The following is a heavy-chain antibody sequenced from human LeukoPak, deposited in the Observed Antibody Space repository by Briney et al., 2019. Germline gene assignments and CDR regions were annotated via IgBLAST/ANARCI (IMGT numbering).Heavy chain of an antibody. J-gene: IGHJ5*02. CDR1: GGSVSSSSYY. CDR3: ATTVAVAGPTGFDP. Sequence: SETLSLTCTVSGGSVSSSSYYWGWIRQPPGKGLEWIGSTYYSGSTYYNPSLKSRVTISVDTSKNQFSLKLSSVTAADTAVYYCATTVAVAGPTGFDPWGQGTLVTVSS. CDR2: TYYSGST. V-gene: IGHV4-39*01. D-gene: IGHD6-19*01.